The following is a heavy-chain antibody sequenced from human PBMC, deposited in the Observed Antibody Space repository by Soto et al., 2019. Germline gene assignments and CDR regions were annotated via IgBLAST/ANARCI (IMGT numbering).Heavy chain of an antibody. CDR2: IRYGGSNK. J-gene: IGHJ6*03. D-gene: IGHD2-2*01. Sequence: PGGSLRLSCAASGFTFSSYAMSWVRQAPGKGLEWVSVIRYGGSNKYYADSVKGRFTISRDNSKNTLYLQMNSLRAEDTAVYYCAKDPREYQLLYYMDVWGKGTTVTVSS. CDR1: GFTFSSYA. V-gene: IGHV3-23*01. CDR3: AKDPREYQLLYYMDV.